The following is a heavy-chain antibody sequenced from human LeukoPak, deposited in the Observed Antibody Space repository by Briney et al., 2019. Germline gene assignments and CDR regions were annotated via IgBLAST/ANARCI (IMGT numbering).Heavy chain of an antibody. J-gene: IGHJ4*02. Sequence: SETLSLTCAVSGGSISTYYWSWIRQPPGKGLEWIGYIYYSGSTNYNPSLKSRVTISVDTSKNQFSLKLSSVTAADTAVYYCARGRKQWIYWGQGTLITVSS. CDR3: ARGRKQWIY. D-gene: IGHD2-2*03. CDR2: IYYSGST. V-gene: IGHV4-59*01. CDR1: GGSISTYY.